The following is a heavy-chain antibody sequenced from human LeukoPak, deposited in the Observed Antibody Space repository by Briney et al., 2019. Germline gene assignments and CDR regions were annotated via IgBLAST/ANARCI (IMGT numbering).Heavy chain of an antibody. CDR1: GFTFSSYA. J-gene: IGHJ4*02. V-gene: IGHV3-23*01. CDR2: ISGSGGST. D-gene: IGHD5-12*01. Sequence: GGSLRLSCAASGFTFSSYAMSWVRQAPGKGLEWASAISGSGGSTYYADSVKGRFTISRDNSKNTLYLQMNSLRAEDTAVYYCARSGYIPSFDYWGQGTLVTVSS. CDR3: ARSGYIPSFDY.